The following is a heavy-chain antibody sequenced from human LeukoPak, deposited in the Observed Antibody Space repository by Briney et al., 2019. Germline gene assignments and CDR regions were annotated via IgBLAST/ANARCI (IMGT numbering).Heavy chain of an antibody. CDR2: INAGNGNT. D-gene: IGHD2-15*01. Sequence: ASVKVSCKASGYTFTSYAMHWVRQAPGQRLEWMGWINAGNGNTKYSQKFQGRVTITRDTSASTAYMELSSLRSEDTAVYYCARGRGIGDIIDYWGQGTLVTVSS. CDR3: ARGRGIGDIIDY. V-gene: IGHV1-3*01. CDR1: GYTFTSYA. J-gene: IGHJ4*02.